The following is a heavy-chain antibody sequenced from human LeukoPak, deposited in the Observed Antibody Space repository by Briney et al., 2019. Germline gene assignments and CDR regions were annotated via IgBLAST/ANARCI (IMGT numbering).Heavy chain of an antibody. D-gene: IGHD3-22*01. V-gene: IGHV1-8*03. J-gene: IGHJ5*02. CDR1: GYTFTSYD. CDR3: ARRRSSGYYYTTWVCNWFDP. Sequence: ASVKVSCKASGYTFTSYDINWVRQATGQGLEWMGWMNPNSGNTGYAQKFQGRVTITRNTSICTAYMELSSLRSEDTAVYYCARRRSSGYYYTTWVCNWFDPWGQGTLVTVSS. CDR2: MNPNSGNT.